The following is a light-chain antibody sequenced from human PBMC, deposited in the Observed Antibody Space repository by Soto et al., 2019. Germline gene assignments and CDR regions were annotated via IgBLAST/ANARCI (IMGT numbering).Light chain of an antibody. CDR2: GAS. CDR1: QSVNGNY. J-gene: IGKJ2*01. V-gene: IGKV3-20*01. CDR3: LQYGSSPNT. Sequence: EIVLTQSPGTLSLSPGERATLSCRASQSVNGNYLGWYQQKPGQAPRLLINGASSRATGIPDRFSGSGSGTDFTLTISRLEPEEFAVYYCLQYGSSPNTFGQGTKLEIK.